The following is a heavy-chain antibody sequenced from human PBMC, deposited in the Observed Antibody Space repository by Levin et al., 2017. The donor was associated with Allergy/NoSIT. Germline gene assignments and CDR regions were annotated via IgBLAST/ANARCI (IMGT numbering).Heavy chain of an antibody. D-gene: IGHD1-1*01. Sequence: GGSLRLSCAASGFTVSSNYMSWVRQAPGKGLEWVSLIYSGGSTYYADSVKGRFTISRDNSRNTLYLQMNSLRAEDTAVYYCAKIRGLWNDADWFFGLWGRGTLVTVSS. J-gene: IGHJ2*01. CDR2: IYSGGST. CDR1: GFTVSSNY. V-gene: IGHV3-53*01. CDR3: AKIRGLWNDADWFFGL.